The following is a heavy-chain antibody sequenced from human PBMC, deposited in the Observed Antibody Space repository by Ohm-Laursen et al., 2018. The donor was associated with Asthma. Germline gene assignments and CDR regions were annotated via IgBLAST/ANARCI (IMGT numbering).Heavy chain of an antibody. J-gene: IGHJ4*02. D-gene: IGHD1-1*01. CDR3: LRSRTRGAFDY. V-gene: IGHV4-39*01. Sequence: SQTLSLTCTVSGDPISDTYTWGWVRQPPGKGLEYIGTISYSGTPYDTPSLRSRVTISVDTSKNQFSLKETSVTAADTAVYYCLRSRTRGAFDYWGQGRLVTVSS. CDR2: ISYSGTP. CDR1: GDPISDTYT.